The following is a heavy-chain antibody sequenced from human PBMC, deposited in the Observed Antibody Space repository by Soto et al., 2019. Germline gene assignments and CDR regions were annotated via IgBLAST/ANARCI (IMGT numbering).Heavy chain of an antibody. V-gene: IGHV3-23*01. D-gene: IGHD4-4*01. CDR2: VSGSGGST. J-gene: IGHJ4*02. Sequence: EVQVLESGGGLVQPGGSLRLSCAVSGFTFSSYAMTWVRQAPGKGLEWVSTVSGSGGSTYYADSVKGRFTISRDNSKNTLYLQMNSLRAEDTALYYCAKHRGYSNYAFDYWGQGTLVTVSS. CDR3: AKHRGYSNYAFDY. CDR1: GFTFSSYA.